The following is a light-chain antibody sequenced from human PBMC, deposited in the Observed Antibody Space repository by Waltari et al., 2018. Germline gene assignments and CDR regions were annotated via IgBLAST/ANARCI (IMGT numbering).Light chain of an antibody. CDR3: QHYVRLPAT. V-gene: IGKV3-20*01. CDR1: QSVSRS. CDR2: AAS. J-gene: IGKJ1*01. Sequence: EIVLTQSPGTLSLSPGERATLSCRASQSVSRSLAWYQQKPGQAPSLRISAASTRATGIPDRFSGSGSGTDFSLTISRLEPEDFAVYYCQHYVRLPATFGQGTKVEIK.